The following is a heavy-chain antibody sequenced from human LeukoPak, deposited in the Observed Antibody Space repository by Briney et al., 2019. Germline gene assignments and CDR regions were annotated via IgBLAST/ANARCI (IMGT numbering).Heavy chain of an antibody. CDR1: GGTFSSYA. D-gene: IGHD3-22*01. CDR2: IIPIFGTA. J-gene: IGHJ6*03. V-gene: IGHV1-69*05. Sequence: SVKVSCKASGGTFSSYAISWVRQAPGQGLEWMGGIIPIFGTANCAQKFQGRVTITTDESTSTAYMELSSLRSEDTAVYYCASASKNYYDSSGYTTNYYYYMDVWGKGTTVTVSS. CDR3: ASASKNYYDSSGYTTNYYYYMDV.